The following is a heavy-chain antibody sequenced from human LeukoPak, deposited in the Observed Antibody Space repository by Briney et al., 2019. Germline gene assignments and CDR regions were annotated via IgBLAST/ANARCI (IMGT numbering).Heavy chain of an antibody. Sequence: PSETLSLTCTVSGGSISSGDYSWSWIRQPPGKGLEWIGYIYYSGSTYYNPSLKSRVTISVDTSKNQFSLKLSSVTAADTAVYYCARELRYFDWSTDAFDIWGQGTMVTVSS. V-gene: IGHV4-30-4*02. CDR2: IYYSGST. J-gene: IGHJ3*02. CDR3: ARELRYFDWSTDAFDI. CDR1: GGSISSGDYS. D-gene: IGHD3-9*01.